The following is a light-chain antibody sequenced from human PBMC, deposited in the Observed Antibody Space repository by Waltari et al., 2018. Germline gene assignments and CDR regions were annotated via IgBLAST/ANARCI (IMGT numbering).Light chain of an antibody. CDR3: CSYAGSSILV. Sequence: QSALTQPASVSGSPGPSITISCTGTSSDVGSYDLVSWYQQHPGKAPKVMIYEVTKRPSEISNRFSGSKSGNTASLTISGLQAEDEADYYCCSYAGSSILVFGGGTKLTVL. J-gene: IGLJ2*01. CDR2: EVT. CDR1: SSDVGSYDL. V-gene: IGLV2-23*02.